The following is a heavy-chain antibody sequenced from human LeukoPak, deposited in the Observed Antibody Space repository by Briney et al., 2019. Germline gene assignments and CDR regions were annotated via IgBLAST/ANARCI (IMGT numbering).Heavy chain of an antibody. D-gene: IGHD3-10*01. J-gene: IGHJ5*02. CDR3: ARAEVLLWFGELLKFGWFDP. Sequence: ASVKVSSKASGYTFTSYGISWVRQAPGQGLEWMGWISAYNGNTNYAQKLQGRVTMTTDTSTSTAYMELRSLRSDDTAVYYCARAEVLLWFGELLKFGWFDPWGQGTLVTVSS. CDR2: ISAYNGNT. CDR1: GYTFTSYG. V-gene: IGHV1-18*01.